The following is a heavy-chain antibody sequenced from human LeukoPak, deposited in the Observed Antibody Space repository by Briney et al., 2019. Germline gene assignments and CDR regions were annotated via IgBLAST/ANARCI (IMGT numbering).Heavy chain of an antibody. J-gene: IGHJ6*03. V-gene: IGHV4-59*01. CDR2: IYYSGST. CDR3: ARETSQKGAHYMDV. CDR1: GGSISSYY. D-gene: IGHD3-16*01. Sequence: SGTLSLTCTVSGGSISSYYWSWIRQPPGKGLEWIGYIYYSGSTNYKSSLKSRVTISVDMSKNQFSLKLSSVTAADTAVYYCARETSQKGAHYMDVWGKGTTVTISS.